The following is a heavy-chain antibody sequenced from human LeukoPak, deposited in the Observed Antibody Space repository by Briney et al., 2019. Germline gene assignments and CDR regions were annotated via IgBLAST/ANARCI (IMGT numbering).Heavy chain of an antibody. D-gene: IGHD4-17*01. CDR2: IYSGGST. CDR3: ARVTTETKGNYYYYYMDV. V-gene: IGHV3-66*01. CDR1: GFTVSSNY. Sequence: GGSLRLSCAASGFTVSSNYMSWVRQAPGKGLEWVSVIYSGGSTYYADSVKGRFTISRDNSKNTLYLQMNSLRADDTAVYYCARVTTETKGNYYYYYMDVWGKGTTVTVSS. J-gene: IGHJ6*03.